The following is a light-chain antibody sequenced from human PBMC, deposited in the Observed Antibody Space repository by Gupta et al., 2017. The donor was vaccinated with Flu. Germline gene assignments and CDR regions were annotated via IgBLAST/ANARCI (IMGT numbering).Light chain of an antibody. J-gene: IGLJ1*01. CDR1: SSNIGSNP. Sequence: QSVLAQQPSASETPGPRVTISCSGSSSNIGSNPVNWYQQVPGTAPKLLIYGNSQRPSGVPDRFSGSKSGTSASLAISGLQSEDEADYYCAAWDDSLNGHYVFGTGTKVTVL. V-gene: IGLV1-44*01. CDR2: GNS. CDR3: AAWDDSLNGHYV.